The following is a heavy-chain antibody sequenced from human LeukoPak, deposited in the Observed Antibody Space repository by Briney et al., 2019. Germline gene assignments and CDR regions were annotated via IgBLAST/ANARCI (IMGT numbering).Heavy chain of an antibody. CDR3: ARNPLNKDDRSDYHYWYSDL. V-gene: IGHV4-31*03. Sequence: SETLSLTCTVSGGSISSGGYYWSWIRQHPGKGLEWIGYIYYSGSTYYNPSLKSRVTISVDTSKNQFSLKLSSVTAADTAVYYCARNPLNKDDRSDYHYWYSDLWGRGTLVTVSS. J-gene: IGHJ2*01. CDR1: GGSISSGGYY. D-gene: IGHD3-22*01. CDR2: IYYSGST.